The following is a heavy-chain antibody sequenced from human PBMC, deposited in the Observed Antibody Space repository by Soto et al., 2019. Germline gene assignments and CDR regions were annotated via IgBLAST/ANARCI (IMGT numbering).Heavy chain of an antibody. J-gene: IGHJ4*02. CDR1: GGSFSGYY. D-gene: IGHD3-10*01. CDR2: INHSGST. CDR3: ARGRRVRGVIRDRFDY. Sequence: QVQLQQWGAGLLKPSETLSLTCAVYGGSFSGYYWSWIRQPPGKGLEWIGEINHSGSTNYNPSLKSRVTISVDTSKNQFSLKLSSVTAADTAVYYCARGRRVRGVIRDRFDYWGQGTLVTVSS. V-gene: IGHV4-34*01.